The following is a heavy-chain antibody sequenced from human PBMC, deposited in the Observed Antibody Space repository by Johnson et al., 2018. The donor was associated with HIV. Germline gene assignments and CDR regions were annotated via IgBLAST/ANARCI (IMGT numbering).Heavy chain of an antibody. J-gene: IGHJ3*02. CDR1: GFTFSDHY. V-gene: IGHV3-72*01. CDR3: TTDWGSYHEYAFDI. Sequence: VQLVESGGGLVQPGGSLRLSCAASGFTFSDHYMDWVRQAPGKGLEWVGLSRNKPNNYTTEYAASVKGSFTISRDHSKNTLDLQMNSLKTEDTAVYSCTTDWGSYHEYAFDIWGQGTMVTVSS. D-gene: IGHD1-26*01. CDR2: SRNKPNNYTT.